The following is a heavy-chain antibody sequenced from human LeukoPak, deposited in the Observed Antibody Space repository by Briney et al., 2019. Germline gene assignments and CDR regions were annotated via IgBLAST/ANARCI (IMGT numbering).Heavy chain of an antibody. CDR3: ATGGHYFSL. J-gene: IGHJ4*02. D-gene: IGHD2/OR15-2a*01. V-gene: IGHV3-15*01. Sequence: GGSLRLSCAASGFIFSDALMSWVRQAPGRGLEWLGRIKRQSDGGTSDYAAPVKGRITVSRDDSRNTLFLQMNSLKSEDTAVYYCATGGHYFSLWGQGTLVTVSS. CDR2: IKRQSDGGTS. CDR1: GFIFSDAL.